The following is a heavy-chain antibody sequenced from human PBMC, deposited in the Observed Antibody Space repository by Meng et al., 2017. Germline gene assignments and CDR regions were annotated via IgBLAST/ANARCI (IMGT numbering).Heavy chain of an antibody. Sequence: QVQLQEWGVGLLQPSETLSPTCAVYGGSFSVYYWSWIRQPPGKGLEWIGEINHSGSTNYNPSLKSRVTISVDTSKNQFSLKLSSVTAADTAVYYCARGLRITMVRGVKGWFDPWGQGTLVTVSS. CDR3: ARGLRITMVRGVKGWFDP. CDR1: GGSFSVYY. V-gene: IGHV4-34*01. D-gene: IGHD3-10*01. CDR2: INHSGST. J-gene: IGHJ5*02.